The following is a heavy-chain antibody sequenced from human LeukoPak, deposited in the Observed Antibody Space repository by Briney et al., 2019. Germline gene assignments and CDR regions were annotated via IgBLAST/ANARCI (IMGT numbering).Heavy chain of an antibody. CDR2: IYYSGSA. Sequence: SETLSLTCTVSGGSISNGDYYWSWIRQPPGKGLEWIGYIYYSGSAYYNPSLQSRVAISVDTSKNQFSLNLTSVTAADTAVYYCARKRSNSWQGHFGYWGQGTLVTVSS. D-gene: IGHD6-13*01. V-gene: IGHV4-30-4*01. CDR1: GGSISNGDYY. J-gene: IGHJ4*02. CDR3: ARKRSNSWQGHFGY.